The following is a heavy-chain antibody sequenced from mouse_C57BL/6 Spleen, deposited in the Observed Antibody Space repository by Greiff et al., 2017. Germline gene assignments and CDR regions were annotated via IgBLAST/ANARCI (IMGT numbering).Heavy chain of an antibody. J-gene: IGHJ4*01. CDR3: ARSSSYVYAMDY. V-gene: IGHV14-3*01. D-gene: IGHD1-1*01. CDR1: GFNIKNTY. CDR2: IDPANGNT. Sequence: VQLQQSVAELVRPGASVKLSCTASGFNIKNTYMPWVKQRPEQGLEWIGRIDPANGNTKYAPKFQGKATITADPSSNTAYLQLSSLTSEDTAIYYCARSSSYVYAMDYWGQGTSVTVSS.